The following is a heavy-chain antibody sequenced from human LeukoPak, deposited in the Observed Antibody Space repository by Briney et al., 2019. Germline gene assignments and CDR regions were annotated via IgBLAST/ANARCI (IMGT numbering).Heavy chain of an antibody. CDR1: GFSFSSYW. D-gene: IGHD6-13*01. V-gene: IGHV3-7*01. CDR3: ARMSASSWYVCDY. CDR2: IKQDGSGK. Sequence: PGGSLRLSCAASGFSFSSYWMTWVRQAPGKGLEWVANIKQDGSGKYYVDSVMGRFTISRDNAKNSLYLQMNSLRAEDTAVYYCARMSASSWYVCDYWGQGTLVTVSS. J-gene: IGHJ4*02.